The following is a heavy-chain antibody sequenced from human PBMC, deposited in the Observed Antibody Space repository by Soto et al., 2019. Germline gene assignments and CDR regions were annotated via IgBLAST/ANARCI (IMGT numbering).Heavy chain of an antibody. CDR3: ARDPYDFWSGYHDY. Sequence: PSETLSLSCTVSGGSISSYYWSWIRQPAGKGLEWIGRIYTSGSTNYNPSLKSRVTMSVDTSKNQFSLKLSSVTAADTAVYYCARDPYDFWSGYHDYWGQGTLVTVSS. CDR1: GGSISSYY. J-gene: IGHJ4*02. V-gene: IGHV4-4*07. D-gene: IGHD3-3*01. CDR2: IYTSGST.